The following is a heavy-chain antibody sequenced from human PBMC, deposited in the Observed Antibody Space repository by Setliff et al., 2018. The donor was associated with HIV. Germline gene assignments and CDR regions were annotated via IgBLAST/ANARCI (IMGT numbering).Heavy chain of an antibody. J-gene: IGHJ4*02. CDR3: ARHSPSDY. Sequence: PSETLSLTCTVSGGSISSGRYWWSWIRQPAGKQLEWIGRIYGTGSTNYKSSLKSRVTMSVDTSNNYFSLKLSSVTAADTAVYYCARHSPSDYWGQGTLVTVSS. CDR1: GGSISSGRYW. CDR2: IYGTGST. V-gene: IGHV4-61*02.